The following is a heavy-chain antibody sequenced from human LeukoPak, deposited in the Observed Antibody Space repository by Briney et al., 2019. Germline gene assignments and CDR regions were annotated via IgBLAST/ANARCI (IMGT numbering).Heavy chain of an antibody. CDR3: ARGKNYDFWSGYYSRVWFDP. D-gene: IGHD3-3*01. CDR1: GGSISSGGYY. Sequence: SETLSLTCTVSGGSISSGGYYWSWIRQPPGKGLEWIGEINHSGSTNYNPSLKSRVTISVDTSKNQFSLKLSSVTAADTAVYYCARGKNYDFWSGYYSRVWFDPWGQGTLVTVSS. J-gene: IGHJ5*02. CDR2: INHSGST. V-gene: IGHV4-39*07.